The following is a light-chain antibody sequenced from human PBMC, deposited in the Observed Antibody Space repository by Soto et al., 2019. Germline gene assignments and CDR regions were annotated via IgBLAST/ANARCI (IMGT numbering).Light chain of an antibody. CDR3: QHYNNQPLP. J-gene: IGKJ4*01. V-gene: IGKV1-5*03. CDR1: QSISSW. Sequence: DIQMTQSPSTLSASVGDRVTITCRASQSISSWLAWYQQKPGKAPKLLIYKASSLESGVPSRFRGSGSGTEFTLTISSLQPDDFGVYYCQHYNNQPLPFGGGTKVDIK. CDR2: KAS.